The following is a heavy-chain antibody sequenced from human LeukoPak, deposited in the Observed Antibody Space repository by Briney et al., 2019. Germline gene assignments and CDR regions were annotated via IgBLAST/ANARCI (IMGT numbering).Heavy chain of an antibody. CDR3: ARDRRGYSYGGLDAFDI. J-gene: IGHJ3*02. Sequence: GGSLRLSCAASGFTFSSYSMNWVRQAPGKERGGVSSISSSSYIYYADSVKGRFTISRDNAKNSLYLQMNSLRAEDTAVYYCARDRRGYSYGGLDAFDIWGQGTMVTVSS. D-gene: IGHD5-18*01. CDR2: ISSSSYI. V-gene: IGHV3-21*01. CDR1: GFTFSSYS.